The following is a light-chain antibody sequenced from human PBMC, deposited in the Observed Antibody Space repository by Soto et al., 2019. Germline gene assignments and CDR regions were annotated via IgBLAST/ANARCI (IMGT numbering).Light chain of an antibody. J-gene: IGKJ5*01. Sequence: IGVSMSPAAVSVSTGERATLSCRASQSVGNKVAWYQHKPGQTPRLIIYDISTRAAGVPARFSGSGYGTDFTLTISSLQSEDFAVYYCQQYNIWRSITFGQGTRLEIK. CDR2: DIS. V-gene: IGKV3-15*01. CDR3: QQYNIWRSIT. CDR1: QSVGNK.